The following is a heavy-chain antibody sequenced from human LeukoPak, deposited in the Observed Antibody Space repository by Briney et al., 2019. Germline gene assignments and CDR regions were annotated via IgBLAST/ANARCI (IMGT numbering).Heavy chain of an antibody. J-gene: IGHJ6*03. D-gene: IGHD2/OR15-2a*01. Sequence: GGSLRLSCVASGFTFSSNGMHWVRHAPGKGLEWVTFIQYDGGKKYYADSVKGRFTISRDNSKNTLFLQMNSLRADDTAVYYCARPFLAGGNYMDVWGKGTTVSVSS. V-gene: IGHV3-30*02. CDR2: IQYDGGKK. CDR1: GFTFSSNG. CDR3: ARPFLAGGNYMDV.